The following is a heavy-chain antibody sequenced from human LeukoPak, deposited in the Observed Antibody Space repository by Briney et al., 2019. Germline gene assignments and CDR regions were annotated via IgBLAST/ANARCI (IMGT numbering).Heavy chain of an antibody. D-gene: IGHD5-12*01. CDR1: GFTFSSYA. V-gene: IGHV3-23*01. CDR3: AKDEAKIVAMPLDY. Sequence: PGGSLRLSCAASGFTFSSYAMSWVRQAPGKGLEWVSAISGSGGSTYYADSVKGRFTISRDNSKNTLYLQMNSLRAEDTAVYYCAKDEAKIVAMPLDYWGQGTLVTVSS. CDR2: ISGSGGST. J-gene: IGHJ4*02.